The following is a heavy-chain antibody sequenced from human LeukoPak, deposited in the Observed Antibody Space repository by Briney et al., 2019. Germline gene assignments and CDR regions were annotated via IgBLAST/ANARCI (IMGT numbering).Heavy chain of an antibody. CDR3: ARDLDSGSYPRGENWFDP. D-gene: IGHD1-26*01. V-gene: IGHV4-39*07. CDR2: IYYSGST. J-gene: IGHJ5*02. Sequence: SETLSLTCTVSGGSISSSSYYWGWIRQPPGKGLEWIGSIYYSGSTYYNPSLKSRVTISVDTSKNQFSLKLSSVTAADTAVYYCARDLDSGSYPRGENWFDPWGQGTLVTVSS. CDR1: GGSISSSSYY.